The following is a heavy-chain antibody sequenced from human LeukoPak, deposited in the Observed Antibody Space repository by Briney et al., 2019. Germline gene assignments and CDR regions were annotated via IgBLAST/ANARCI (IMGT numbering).Heavy chain of an antibody. CDR1: GFTFDDYG. CDR2: LSSSSSYI. V-gene: IGHV3-21*01. Sequence: GGSLRLSCAASGFTFDDYGMSWVRQAPGKGLEWVSSLSSSSSYIYYADSVKGRFTLSRDNAKNSLYLQMNSLRAEDTAVYYCARGAYGLEFDYWDQGTLVTVSS. J-gene: IGHJ4*02. CDR3: ARGAYGLEFDY. D-gene: IGHD3-10*01.